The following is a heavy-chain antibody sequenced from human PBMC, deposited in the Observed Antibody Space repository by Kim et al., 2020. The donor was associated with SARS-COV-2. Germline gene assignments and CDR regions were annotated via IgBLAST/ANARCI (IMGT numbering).Heavy chain of an antibody. J-gene: IGHJ4*02. D-gene: IGHD3-9*01. V-gene: IGHV4-34*01. CDR1: GGSFSGYY. Sequence: SETLSLTCAVYGGSFSGYYWSWIRQPPGKGLEWIGEINHSGSTNYNPSLKSRVTISVDTSKNQFSLKLSSVTAADTAVYYCARGDAGVLRYFAVRLTRGFDYWGQGTLVTVSS. CDR2: INHSGST. CDR3: ARGDAGVLRYFAVRLTRGFDY.